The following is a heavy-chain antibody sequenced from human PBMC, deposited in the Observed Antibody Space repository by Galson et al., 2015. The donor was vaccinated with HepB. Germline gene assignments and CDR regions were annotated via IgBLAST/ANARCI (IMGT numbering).Heavy chain of an antibody. CDR3: ARDSGRIQLWLNWFDP. J-gene: IGHJ5*02. CDR2: ISSSSSYI. D-gene: IGHD5-18*01. CDR1: GFTFGDYA. V-gene: IGHV3-21*01. Sequence: SLRLSCAASGFTFGDYAMSWFRQAPGKGLEWVSSISSSSSYIYYADSVKGRFTISRDNAKNSLYLQMNSLRAEDTAVYYCARDSGRIQLWLNWFDPWGQGTLVTVSS.